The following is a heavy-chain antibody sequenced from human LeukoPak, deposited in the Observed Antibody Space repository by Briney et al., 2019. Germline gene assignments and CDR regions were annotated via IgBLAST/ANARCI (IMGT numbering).Heavy chain of an antibody. Sequence: GGSLRLSCAASGFTFSSYSMNWVRQAPGKGLEWVSSISSSSSYIYYADSVKGRFTISRDNAKNSLYLQMNSLRAEDTAVYYCARVRVSSSRAFDYWGQGTLVTVSS. CDR2: ISSSSSYI. D-gene: IGHD6-13*01. V-gene: IGHV3-21*01. CDR1: GFTFSSYS. J-gene: IGHJ4*02. CDR3: ARVRVSSSRAFDY.